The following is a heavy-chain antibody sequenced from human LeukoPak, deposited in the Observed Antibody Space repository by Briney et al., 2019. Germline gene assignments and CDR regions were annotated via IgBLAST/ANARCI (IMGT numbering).Heavy chain of an antibody. CDR2: IYYSGST. J-gene: IGHJ3*02. D-gene: IGHD5-24*01. V-gene: IGHV4-31*03. Sequence: PSETLSLTCTVSGGSISSGGYYWSWIRQHPGKGLEWIGYIYYSGSTYYNPSLKSRVTISVDTSKNQFSLKLSSVTAADTAVYYCARDPWRWLQLDDAFDIWGQGTMVTVSS. CDR3: ARDPWRWLQLDDAFDI. CDR1: GGSISSGGYY.